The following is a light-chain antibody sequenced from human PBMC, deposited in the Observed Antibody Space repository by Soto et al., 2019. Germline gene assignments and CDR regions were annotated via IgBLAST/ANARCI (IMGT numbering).Light chain of an antibody. CDR1: QSISAY. CDR2: AAS. Sequence: DIQITHSPASMSASVVDRVTITFLASQSISAYLNWYQQKPGKAPKLLIYAASSLQSGVPSRFSGSGSGTDFTLTISSLQPEDFATYYCQESYSTPSVTFGPGTKVDIK. V-gene: IGKV1-39*01. J-gene: IGKJ3*01. CDR3: QESYSTPSVT.